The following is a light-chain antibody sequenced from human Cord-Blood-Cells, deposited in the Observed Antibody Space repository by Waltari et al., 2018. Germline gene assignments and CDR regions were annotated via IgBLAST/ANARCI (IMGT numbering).Light chain of an antibody. V-gene: IGLV1-36*01. CDR3: AAWDDSLNGPV. CDR1: SSNIGNNA. Sequence: QSVLTQPPSVSEAPRQRVTISCSGSSSNIGNNAVNWYQQLPGKAPKLLIYYDDLLPSGVSDRFSGSKSGTSASLAISGLQSEDEADYYGAAWDDSLNGPVFGGGTKLTGL. J-gene: IGLJ3*02. CDR2: YDD.